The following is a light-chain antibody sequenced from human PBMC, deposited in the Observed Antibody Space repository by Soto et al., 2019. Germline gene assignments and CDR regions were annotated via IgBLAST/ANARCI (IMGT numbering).Light chain of an antibody. V-gene: IGKV1-39*01. Sequence: DIQITQSPSSLSTSVGDRVTITCRTSQSVSTYLNWYRQRPGKAPKLLIYAASSLESGVPSRFSGSGSGTDFTLTISSLQPEDFATYYCQEGSTLLTFGGGTRVEIK. CDR1: QSVSTY. CDR3: QEGSTLLT. CDR2: AAS. J-gene: IGKJ4*01.